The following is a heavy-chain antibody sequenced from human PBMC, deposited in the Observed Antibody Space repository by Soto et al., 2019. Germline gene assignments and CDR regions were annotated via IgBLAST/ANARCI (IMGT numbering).Heavy chain of an antibody. Sequence: SETLSLTCAVSGGSISSSNWWSWVRQPPGKGLEWIGEIYYSGSTNYNPSLKTRVTISVDTSNNQFSLKLTSVTAADTAVYYCSRVHVMVVAGSTFDYWGHGTLVTVSS. V-gene: IGHV4-4*02. CDR1: GGSISSSNW. CDR3: SRVHVMVVAGSTFDY. J-gene: IGHJ4*01. D-gene: IGHD6-19*01. CDR2: IYYSGST.